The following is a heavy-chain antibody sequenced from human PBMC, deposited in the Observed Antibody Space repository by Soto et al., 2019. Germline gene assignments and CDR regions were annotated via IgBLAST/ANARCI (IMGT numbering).Heavy chain of an antibody. CDR2: ISYDGSNK. D-gene: IGHD6-19*01. Sequence: QVQLVESGGGVVQPGRSLRLSCAASGFTFSSYGMHWVRQAPGKGLAWVAVISYDGSNKYYADSVKGRFTISRDNSKNTLYLQMNSLRAEDTGVYYCAKDWQQWVHYYGMDVWGQGTTVTVSS. V-gene: IGHV3-30*18. CDR3: AKDWQQWVHYYGMDV. J-gene: IGHJ6*02. CDR1: GFTFSSYG.